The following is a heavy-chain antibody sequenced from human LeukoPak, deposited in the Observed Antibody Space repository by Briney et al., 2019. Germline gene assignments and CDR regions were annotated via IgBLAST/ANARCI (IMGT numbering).Heavy chain of an antibody. CDR1: GFPFNRYS. J-gene: IGHJ4*02. D-gene: IGHD1-1*01. CDR3: VRVKGTYFDF. V-gene: IGHV3-48*01. CDR2: ISASGSNI. Sequence: GGPLRLSCAASGFPFNRYSMNGLREAPGKGRECVSYISASGSNIYYLDAVKGRFTVSRDNAMNSLFLQMNRPRAEDTAIYYCVRVKGTYFDFWGQGTLVTVSS.